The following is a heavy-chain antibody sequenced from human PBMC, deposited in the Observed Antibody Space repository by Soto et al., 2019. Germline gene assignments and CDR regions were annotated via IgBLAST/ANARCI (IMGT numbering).Heavy chain of an antibody. V-gene: IGHV4-4*07. Sequence: SETLSLTCTVSGGSISSYYWSWIRQPAGKGLEWIGRIYTSGSTNYNPSLKSRVTMSVDTSKNQFSLKLSSVTAADTAVDYCASATPNYYDSSGYYYYWGQGTLVTVSS. D-gene: IGHD3-22*01. CDR3: ASATPNYYDSSGYYYY. CDR1: GGSISSYY. J-gene: IGHJ4*02. CDR2: IYTSGST.